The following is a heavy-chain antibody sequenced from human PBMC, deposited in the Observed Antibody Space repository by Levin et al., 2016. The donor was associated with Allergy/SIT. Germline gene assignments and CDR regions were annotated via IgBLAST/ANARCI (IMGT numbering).Heavy chain of an antibody. V-gene: IGHV3-7*01. CDR2: IKQDGSEK. J-gene: IGHJ5*02. Sequence: GESLKISCAASGFTFSSYWMSWVRQAPGKGLEWVANIKQDGSEKYYVDSVKGRFTISRDNAKNSLYLQMNSLRAEDTAVYYCAREPYGSGSYHRWFDPWGQGTLVTVSS. D-gene: IGHD3-10*01. CDR3: AREPYGSGSYHRWFDP. CDR1: GFTFSSYW.